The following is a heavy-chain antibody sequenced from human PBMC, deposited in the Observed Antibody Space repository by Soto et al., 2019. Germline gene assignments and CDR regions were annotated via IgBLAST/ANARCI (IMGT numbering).Heavy chain of an antibody. CDR1: GFTFSDHY. CDR2: TRNKANSYTT. CDR3: ARVPFDY. V-gene: IGHV3-72*01. Sequence: GGSLRLSCAASGFTFSDHYMDWVRQAPGEGLEWVGRTRNKANSYTTEYAASVKGRFTISRDDSKNSLYLQMNSLKTEDTAVYYCARVPFDYWGQGTLVTVSS. J-gene: IGHJ4*02.